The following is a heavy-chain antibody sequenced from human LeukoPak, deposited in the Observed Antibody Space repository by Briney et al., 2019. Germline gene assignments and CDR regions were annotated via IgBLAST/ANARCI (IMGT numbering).Heavy chain of an antibody. CDR3: ARHSPGWMVRPYCFDS. CDR1: GYSFTDYW. V-gene: IGHV5-51*01. Sequence: GESLKISCKGSGYSFTDYWIAWVRQMPGKGLEWMGFVYPGDSDSRYSPSFRGQVTSSADKANSTAYLQWNSLRASDTAIYYCARHSPGWMVRPYCFDSWGQGTLVTVSS. CDR2: VYPGDSDS. D-gene: IGHD3-10*01. J-gene: IGHJ4*02.